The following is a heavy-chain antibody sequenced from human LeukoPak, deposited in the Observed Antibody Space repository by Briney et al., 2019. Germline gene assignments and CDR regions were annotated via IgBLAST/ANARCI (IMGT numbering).Heavy chain of an antibody. D-gene: IGHD4-23*01. J-gene: IGHJ3*02. CDR3: ARVVPTTVVTNDAFDI. CDR2: IYYSGKT. V-gene: IGHV4-39*07. CDR1: GDSIISSSHY. Sequence: SETLSLTCTVSGDSIISSSHYWGWTRQTPGKGLEWIGSIYYSGKTHYNPSLKSRVTISVDTSKNQFSLKLSSVTAADTAVYNCARVVPTTVVTNDAFDIWGQGTMVTVSS.